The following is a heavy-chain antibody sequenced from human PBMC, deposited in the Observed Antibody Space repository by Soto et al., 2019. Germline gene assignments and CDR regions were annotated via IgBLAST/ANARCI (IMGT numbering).Heavy chain of an antibody. CDR2: IYWDDDK. J-gene: IGHJ4*02. D-gene: IGHD3-16*01. Sequence: QITLKESGPTLVKPTQTLTLTCTFSGFSLSTSGVGVGWVRQPPGKALEWLALIYWDDDKRYSPPLKSRLTTTKNPPKNQVVLTMTNMNPVATATYSCTHTMIPLTPDFNYWGQGTLVTVSS. V-gene: IGHV2-5*02. CDR3: THTMIPLTPDFNY. CDR1: GFSLSTSGVG.